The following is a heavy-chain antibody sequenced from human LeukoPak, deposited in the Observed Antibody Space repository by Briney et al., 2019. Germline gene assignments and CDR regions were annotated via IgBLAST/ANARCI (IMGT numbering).Heavy chain of an antibody. D-gene: IGHD1-26*01. V-gene: IGHV3-30-3*01. CDR1: GFTFSSYA. J-gene: IGHJ4*02. Sequence: GGSLRLSCAASGFTFSSYAMHWVRQAPGKGLEWVAVISYDGSNKYYADSVKGRFTISRDNSKNTLYLQMNSLRAEDTTVYYCARIVGATENELFDYWGQGTLVTVSS. CDR2: ISYDGSNK. CDR3: ARIVGATENELFDY.